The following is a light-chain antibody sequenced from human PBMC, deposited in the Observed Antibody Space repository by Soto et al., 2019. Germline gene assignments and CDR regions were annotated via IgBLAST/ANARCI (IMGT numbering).Light chain of an antibody. CDR1: GSDVGSYKF. CDR3: CSYAGNNKLV. V-gene: IGLV2-23*01. J-gene: IGLJ3*02. Sequence: QSVLTEPASVSGSPGQSITISCKGTGSDVGSYKFVSWYQQFPGKGPKVMIYEGSKRPSGVSNRFSGSNSGNTASLRISGLQAEDEADYYCCSYAGNNKLVFGGGTKLTVL. CDR2: EGS.